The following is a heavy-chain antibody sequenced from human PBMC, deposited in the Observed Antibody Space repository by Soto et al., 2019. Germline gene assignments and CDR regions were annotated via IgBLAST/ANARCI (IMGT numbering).Heavy chain of an antibody. CDR2: INAGNGNT. CDR1: GYTLTSYA. J-gene: IGHJ6*02. D-gene: IGHD7-27*01. CDR3: AREVWGGYYYYGMDV. Sequence: ASVKVSCKASGYTLTSYAMHWVRQAPGQRLEWMGWINAGNGNTKYSQKFQGRVTITRDTSASTAYMELSSLRSEDTAVYYCAREVWGGYYYYGMDVWGQGTTVTVSS. V-gene: IGHV1-3*01.